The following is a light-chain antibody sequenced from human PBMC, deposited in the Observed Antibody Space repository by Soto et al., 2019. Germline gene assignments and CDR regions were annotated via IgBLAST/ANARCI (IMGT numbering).Light chain of an antibody. V-gene: IGLV2-14*01. CDR3: SSSTNTNTLVI. Sequence: QSVLTQPASVSGSPGQSVTISCTGTSGDIGRYKFVSWFQQHPGKAPKLLIFEGTNRPSGVSHRFSGSKSGNTASLTISGLQAEDEAMYFCSSSTNTNTLVIFGGGTKATVL. J-gene: IGLJ2*01. CDR2: EGT. CDR1: SGDIGRYKF.